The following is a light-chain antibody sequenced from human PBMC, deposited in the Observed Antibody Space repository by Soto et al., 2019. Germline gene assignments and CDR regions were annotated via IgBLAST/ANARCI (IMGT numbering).Light chain of an antibody. CDR3: QQYKSYPWT. Sequence: DIQLTQSPSTLSASVGNRVTLTCRASQSISSWLAWYQQKPGKAPKLLIYSASSLESGVPSRFSGSGSGTEFTLTISSLQPDDFATYCCQQYKSYPWTFGQGTKVDI. J-gene: IGKJ1*01. V-gene: IGKV1-5*03. CDR2: SAS. CDR1: QSISSW.